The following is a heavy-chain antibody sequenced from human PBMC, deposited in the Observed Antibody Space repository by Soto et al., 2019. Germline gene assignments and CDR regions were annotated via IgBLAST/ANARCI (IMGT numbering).Heavy chain of an antibody. CDR3: ARDFGHGYYLDY. CDR1: GFSFSNYN. CDR2: ITDSSDTV. V-gene: IGHV3-48*02. J-gene: IGHJ4*02. Sequence: EVQLVESGGGLVQPGGSLRLSCVASGFSFSNYNMNWVRQAPGKGLEWVSYITDSSDTVHYADSVRGRFTISTDNAESSLYLQMNSLRDEATAVYFCARDFGHGYYLDYWGRGTLVTVSS. D-gene: IGHD3-3*01.